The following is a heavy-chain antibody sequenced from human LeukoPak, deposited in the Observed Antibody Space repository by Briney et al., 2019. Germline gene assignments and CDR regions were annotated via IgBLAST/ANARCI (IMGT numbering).Heavy chain of an antibody. CDR2: INSDGSSI. CDR3: VRALMGIEDY. V-gene: IGHV3-74*01. Sequence: PGGSLRLSCAASGFTFSNYWMHWVRQAPGKGLVWVSRINSDGSSISHADSVKGRFTISRDNAKNTLYLQMNSLRTEDTAVYYCVRALMGIEDYWGQGTLITVSS. CDR1: GFTFSNYW. D-gene: IGHD1-26*01. J-gene: IGHJ4*02.